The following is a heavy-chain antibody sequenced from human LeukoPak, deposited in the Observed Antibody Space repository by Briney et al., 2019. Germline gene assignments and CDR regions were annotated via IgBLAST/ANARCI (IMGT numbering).Heavy chain of an antibody. CDR2: IYYSGST. CDR3: AREGYDSSGYYYWFDY. D-gene: IGHD3-22*01. V-gene: IGHV4-39*07. J-gene: IGHJ4*02. Sequence: PSETLSLTCTVSGGSISSSSYYWGWIRQPPGKGLEWIGSIYYSGSTYYNPSLKSRVTISVDTSKNQFSLKLSPVTAADTAVYYCAREGYDSSGYYYWFDYWGQGTLVTVSS. CDR1: GGSISSSSYY.